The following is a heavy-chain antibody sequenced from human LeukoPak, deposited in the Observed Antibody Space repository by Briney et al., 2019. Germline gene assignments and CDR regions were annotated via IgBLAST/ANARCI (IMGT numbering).Heavy chain of an antibody. CDR3: AREGKLSGSYYALDY. CDR2: VNPGGGSR. CDR1: GGTFSSYA. J-gene: IGHJ4*02. V-gene: IGHV1-46*01. D-gene: IGHD1-26*01. Sequence: ASVKVSCTASGGTFSSYAISWVRQAPGQGLEWMGMVNPGGGSRSYAQKFQGRVTMTRDTSTTTVYMELSNLRSDDTAVYFCAREGKLSGSYYALDYWGQGTLVTVSS.